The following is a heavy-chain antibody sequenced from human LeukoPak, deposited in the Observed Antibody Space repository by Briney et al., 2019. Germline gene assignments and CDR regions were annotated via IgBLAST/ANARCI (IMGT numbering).Heavy chain of an antibody. CDR1: GITFTNSW. D-gene: IGHD1-26*01. CDR2: IKQDGSTK. V-gene: IGHV3-7*01. CDR3: ARDTDGSLDY. J-gene: IGHJ4*02. Sequence: PGGSLRLSCAASGITFTNSWMAWVRQAPGKGLEWVANIKQDGSTKHYADSLKGRFTISRDNPKNSLYLQMNSLRADDTAVYYCARDTDGSLDYWGQGILVTVAS.